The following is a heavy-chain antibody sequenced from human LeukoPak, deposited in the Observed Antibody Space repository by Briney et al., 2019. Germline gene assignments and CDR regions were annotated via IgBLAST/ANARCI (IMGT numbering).Heavy chain of an antibody. V-gene: IGHV3-23*01. Sequence: GGSLRLSCAASGFTFSSYAINWVRQAPGKRLEWVSSITGNGLDTYYADSVKGRITISRDNSKNTLYLQVNSLRAEDTAVYYCAKGPLSHFDYWGQGTLVTVSS. J-gene: IGHJ4*02. CDR2: ITGNGLDT. D-gene: IGHD2/OR15-2a*01. CDR3: AKGPLSHFDY. CDR1: GFTFSSYA.